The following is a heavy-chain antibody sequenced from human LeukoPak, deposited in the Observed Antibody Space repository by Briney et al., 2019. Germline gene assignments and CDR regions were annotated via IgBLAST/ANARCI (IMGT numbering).Heavy chain of an antibody. D-gene: IGHD3-3*01. V-gene: IGHV4-59*01. CDR1: GGSISSYH. CDR3: ARASFGVVIFDY. J-gene: IGHJ4*02. CDR2: IYYSGST. Sequence: TETLSLTCTVSGGSISSYHWSWIRQPPGKGLEWIGYIYYSGSTNYNPSLKSRVTISVDTSKNQFSLKLSSVTAADTAVYCCARASFGVVIFDYWGQGTLVTVSS.